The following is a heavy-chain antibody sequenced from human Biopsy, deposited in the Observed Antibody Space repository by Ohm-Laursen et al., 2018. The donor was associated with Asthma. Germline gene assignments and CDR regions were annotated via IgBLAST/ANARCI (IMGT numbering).Heavy chain of an antibody. D-gene: IGHD2-21*01. V-gene: IGHV3-30*03. CDR2: ISSDVRE. CDR3: VRWRSGYPDHYSDF. J-gene: IGHJ4*02. Sequence: SLRLSCAASGFTFRNFGMHWVRQAPGKGLEWVALISSDVREWYADSVKGRFTISRDNSKNTLDLQMNSLRGDDTAVYYCVRWRSGYPDHYSDFWGLGTMVNVST. CDR1: GFTFRNFG.